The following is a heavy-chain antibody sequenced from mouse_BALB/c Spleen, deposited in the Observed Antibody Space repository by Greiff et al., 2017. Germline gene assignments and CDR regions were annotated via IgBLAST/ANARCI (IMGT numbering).Heavy chain of an antibody. Sequence: QVQLQQSGAELVRPGSSVKISCKASGYAFSSYWMNWVKQRPGQGLEWIGQIYPGDGDTNYNGKFKGKATLTADKSSSTAYMQLSSLTSEDSAVYFCAISPWDWYAMDYGGQGTSGTVSS. CDR2: IYPGDGDT. CDR1: GYAFSSYW. CDR3: AISPWDWYAMDY. D-gene: IGHD4-1*01. J-gene: IGHJ4*01. V-gene: IGHV1-80*01.